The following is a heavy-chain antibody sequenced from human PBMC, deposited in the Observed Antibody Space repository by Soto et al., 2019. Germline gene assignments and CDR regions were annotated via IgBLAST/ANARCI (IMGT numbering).Heavy chain of an antibody. CDR2: VIPIFGTA. D-gene: IGHD3-10*01. V-gene: IGHV1-69*01. CDR3: PQNSYGSGSTIGY. J-gene: IGHJ4*02. CDR1: GGTFSSYA. Sequence: QVQLVQSGAEVKKPGSSVKVSCKASGGTFSSYAISWVRQAPGQGLEWMGGVIPIFGTANYAQKFQGRVTITADESTSTALMGLSRLRSEDPAVYYCPQNSYGSGSTIGYWGQGTLVTVSS.